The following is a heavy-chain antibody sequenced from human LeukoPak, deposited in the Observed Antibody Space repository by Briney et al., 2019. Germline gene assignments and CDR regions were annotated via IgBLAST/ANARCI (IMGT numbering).Heavy chain of an antibody. J-gene: IGHJ4*02. D-gene: IGHD5-18*01. CDR3: AKSYSYGYDY. V-gene: IGHV3-30*02. CDR2: IWYDGSNK. Sequence: PGGSLRLSCVASGFSFSSYGMHWVRQAPGKGLEWVAFIWYDGSNKYYGDSVKGRFTISRDNSKNTLYLQMNSLRAEDTAVYYCAKSYSYGYDYWGQGTLVTVSS. CDR1: GFSFSSYG.